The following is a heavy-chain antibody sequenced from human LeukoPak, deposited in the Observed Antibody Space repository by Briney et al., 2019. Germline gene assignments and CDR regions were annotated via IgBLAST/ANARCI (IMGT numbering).Heavy chain of an antibody. CDR2: IYYSGST. J-gene: IGHJ5*02. D-gene: IGHD3-10*01. V-gene: IGHV4-39*07. Sequence: TSETLSLTCTVSGGSISSSSYYWGWIRQPPGKGLEWIGSIYYSGSTYYNPSLKSRVTISVDTSKNQFSLKLSSVTAADTAVYYCARGHCPYYYGSGSYHRRRNSAINWFDPWGQGTLVTVSS. CDR3: ARGHCPYYYGSGSYHRRRNSAINWFDP. CDR1: GGSISSSSYY.